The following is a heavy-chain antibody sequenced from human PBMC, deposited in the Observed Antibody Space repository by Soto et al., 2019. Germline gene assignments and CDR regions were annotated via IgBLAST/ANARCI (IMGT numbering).Heavy chain of an antibody. Sequence: EVQLVESGGGLVPPGGSLRLSCAASGFPFSSHCLTLFRLAPGKGLEWVSSMCSGSPTIYYEDSLKGRYTISREDTKNSLYLQMDSPGDEDTAVYYCVGDAAGSISESRSYWYFDLWGRGTMVTVSS. CDR3: VGDAAGSISESRSYWYFDL. CDR2: MCSGSPTI. CDR1: GFPFSSHC. V-gene: IGHV3-48*02. D-gene: IGHD6-19*01. J-gene: IGHJ2*01.